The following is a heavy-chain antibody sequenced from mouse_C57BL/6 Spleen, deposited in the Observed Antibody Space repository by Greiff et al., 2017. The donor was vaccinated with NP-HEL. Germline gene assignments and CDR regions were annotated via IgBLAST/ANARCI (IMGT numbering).Heavy chain of an antibody. D-gene: IGHD2-13*01. CDR1: GYAFSSSW. Sequence: VQLQQSGPELVKPGASVKISCKASGYAFSSSWMNWVKQRPGKGLEWIGRIYPGDGDTNYNGKFKGKATLTADKSSSTAYMQLSSLTTEDSAVYLCAREGHDYSFDYWGQGTTLTVSS. J-gene: IGHJ2*01. CDR2: IYPGDGDT. V-gene: IGHV1-82*01. CDR3: AREGHDYSFDY.